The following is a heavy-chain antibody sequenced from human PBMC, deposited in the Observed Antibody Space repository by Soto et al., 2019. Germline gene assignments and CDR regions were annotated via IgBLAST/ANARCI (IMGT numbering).Heavy chain of an antibody. CDR3: ARHPQWLVSTFDY. CDR1: GGSISSSSYY. V-gene: IGHV4-39*01. CDR2: IYYSGST. Sequence: QLQLQESGPGLVKPSETLSLTCTVSGGSISSSSYYWGWIRQPPGKGLEWIGSIYYSGSTYYNPSLKSRVTISVDTSKNQFSLKLSSVTAADTAVYYCARHPQWLVSTFDYWGQGTLVTVSS. J-gene: IGHJ4*02. D-gene: IGHD6-19*01.